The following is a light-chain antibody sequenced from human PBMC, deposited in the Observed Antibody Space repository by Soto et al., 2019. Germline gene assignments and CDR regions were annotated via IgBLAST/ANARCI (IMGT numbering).Light chain of an antibody. Sequence: EIVLTQSPGTLSLSPGERATFSCRTSQTINTEFLAWYQQRPGLAPRLLIHGTSNRATGIPDRFSGSGSGTDFTLTISALAPDDFAVYYCQRYGTSPLYAFGQGTKLEI. CDR3: QRYGTSPLYA. CDR2: GTS. CDR1: QTINTEF. J-gene: IGKJ2*01. V-gene: IGKV3-20*01.